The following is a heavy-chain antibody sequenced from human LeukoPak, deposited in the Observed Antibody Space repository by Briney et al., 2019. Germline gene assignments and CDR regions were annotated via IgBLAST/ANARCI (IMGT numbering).Heavy chain of an antibody. D-gene: IGHD2-2*01. CDR1: GFTFRNYW. Sequence: GGSLRLSCAASGFTFRNYWMTWVRQAPGKGLEWVANIKQDGSEKFYVDSVKGRFTISRDNAKNSLDLQINSLGAEDTAVYYCARGLDCRSTSCYLDNWGQGTLVTVSS. V-gene: IGHV3-7*01. CDR2: IKQDGSEK. J-gene: IGHJ4*02. CDR3: ARGLDCRSTSCYLDN.